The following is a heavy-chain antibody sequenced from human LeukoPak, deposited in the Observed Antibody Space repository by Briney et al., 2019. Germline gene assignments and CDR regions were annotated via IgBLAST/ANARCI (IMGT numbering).Heavy chain of an antibody. CDR3: ARDDFWSGGVDY. CDR2: IYHSGST. J-gene: IGHJ4*02. D-gene: IGHD3-3*01. Sequence: SETLSLTCTVSGYSISSGYYWGWIRQPPGKGLEWIGSIYHSGSTYYNPSLKSRVTISVDTSKNQFSLKLSSVTAADTAVYYCARDDFWSGGVDYWGQGTLVTVSS. V-gene: IGHV4-38-2*02. CDR1: GYSISSGYY.